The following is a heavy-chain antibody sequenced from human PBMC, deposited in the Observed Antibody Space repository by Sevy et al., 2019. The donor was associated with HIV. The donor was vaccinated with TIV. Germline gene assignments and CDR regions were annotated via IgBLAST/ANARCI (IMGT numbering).Heavy chain of an antibody. CDR3: ARDFLTGDRREAFDI. CDR2: VTPGTDI. J-gene: IGHJ3*02. Sequence: GGSLRLSCAASGFTLSGYSISWVRQAPGKGLEWVSSVTPGTDIYYGDSVRGRFTASRDNAKNSVYLQMNSLRDADTAVYYCARDFLTGDRREAFDIWGQGTKVTVSS. V-gene: IGHV3-21*06. CDR1: GFTLSGYS. D-gene: IGHD7-27*01.